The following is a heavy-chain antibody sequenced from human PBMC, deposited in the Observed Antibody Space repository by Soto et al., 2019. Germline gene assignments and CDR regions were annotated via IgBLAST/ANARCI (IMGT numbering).Heavy chain of an antibody. CDR1: GGSIVGDYY. CDR3: AVQKVGRAWFDP. Sequence: PSETLSLTCTVSGGSIVGDYYWSWIRQSPGKGLEWIGHIFYRGNTYYNPSLKSRVNVSIDTSKNQFSLKLTSVTAADTAVYYCAVQKVGRAWFDPWGQGTLVTVSS. D-gene: IGHD1-1*01. CDR2: IFYRGNT. J-gene: IGHJ5*02. V-gene: IGHV4-30-4*01.